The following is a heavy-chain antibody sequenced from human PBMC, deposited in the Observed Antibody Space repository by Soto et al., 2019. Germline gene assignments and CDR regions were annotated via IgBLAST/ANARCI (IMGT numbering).Heavy chain of an antibody. J-gene: IGHJ3*02. CDR3: ARDERAGYCSGGSCYPTNNAFDI. Sequence: QVQLQQWGAGLLKPSETLSLTCAVYGGSFSGYYWSWIRQPPGKGLEWIGEINHSGSTNYNPSLKSRVTISLDASKNQLSLRLSSVTAADRAVYYCARDERAGYCSGGSCYPTNNAFDIWGQGTIVTVSS. D-gene: IGHD2-15*01. CDR1: GGSFSGYY. V-gene: IGHV4-34*01. CDR2: INHSGST.